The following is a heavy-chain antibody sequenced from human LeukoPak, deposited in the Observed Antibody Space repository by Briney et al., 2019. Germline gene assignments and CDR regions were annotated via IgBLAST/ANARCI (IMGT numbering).Heavy chain of an antibody. V-gene: IGHV3-30*18. Sequence: GRSLRLPCAASGFTFSSYGMHWVRQAPGKGLEWVAVISYDGSNKYYADSVKGRFTISRDNSKNTLYLQMNSLTAEDTAVYYCAKLVAEQWASDAFDIWGQGTMVTVSS. CDR2: ISYDGSNK. J-gene: IGHJ3*02. D-gene: IGHD6-19*01. CDR1: GFTFSSYG. CDR3: AKLVAEQWASDAFDI.